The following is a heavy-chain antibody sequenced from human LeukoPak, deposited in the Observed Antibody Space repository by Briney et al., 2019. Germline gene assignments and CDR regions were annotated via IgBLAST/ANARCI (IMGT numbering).Heavy chain of an antibody. CDR3: ARQTGSGLFILP. D-gene: IGHD3/OR15-3a*01. Sequence: PSETLSLTCTVSGYSISSGYYWSWIRQPPGKGLEGIGRIYTSGRTNYNPSLKSRVTMSVDTSKNQSSLKLSSVTAADTAVYYCARQTGSGLFILPGGQGTLVTVSS. CDR1: GYSISSGYY. V-gene: IGHV4-38-2*02. J-gene: IGHJ4*02. CDR2: IYTSGRT.